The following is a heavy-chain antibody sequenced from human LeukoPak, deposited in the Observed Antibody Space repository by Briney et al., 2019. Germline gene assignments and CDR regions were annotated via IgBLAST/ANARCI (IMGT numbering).Heavy chain of an antibody. CDR2: ISAYNGNT. CDR3: ARSPAAAGTNHFDY. Sequence: GASVKVSCKASGYTFTSYGISWVRQAPGQGLEWMGWISAYNGNTNYAQKLQGRVTMTTDTSTSTAYMELRSLRSDDTAVYYCARSPAAAGTNHFDYWGQGTLVTVSS. CDR1: GYTFTSYG. D-gene: IGHD6-13*01. V-gene: IGHV1-18*01. J-gene: IGHJ4*02.